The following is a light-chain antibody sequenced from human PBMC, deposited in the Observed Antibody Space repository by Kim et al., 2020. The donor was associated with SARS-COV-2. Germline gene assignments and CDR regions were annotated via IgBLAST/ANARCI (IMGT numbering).Light chain of an antibody. V-gene: IGLV2-14*01. J-gene: IGLJ3*02. CDR1: SFAIYNS. CDR3: SAYMRGSTWV. Sequence: SPRLTITPSYRGASFAIYNSVSCYHHPPGKAPQLVFSEVDKRPSGVSVRCSGSKSGNTASLTTSALQGEDECHYYCSAYMRGSTWVFGGGPQLTVL. CDR2: EVD.